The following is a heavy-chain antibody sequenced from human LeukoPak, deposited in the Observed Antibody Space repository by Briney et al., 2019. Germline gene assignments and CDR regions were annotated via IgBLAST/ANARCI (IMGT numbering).Heavy chain of an antibody. CDR2: ISSGSGYI. Sequence: GSLRLSCATSGFTFSSYTMSWVRQAPGKGLEWVSSISSGSGYIKYAGSVKGRFTISRDNAENSVFLQMSSLRVDDTALYYCVRGWFDFWGQGTPVTVSS. V-gene: IGHV3-21*01. CDR1: GFTFSSYT. CDR3: VRGWFDF. J-gene: IGHJ5*01.